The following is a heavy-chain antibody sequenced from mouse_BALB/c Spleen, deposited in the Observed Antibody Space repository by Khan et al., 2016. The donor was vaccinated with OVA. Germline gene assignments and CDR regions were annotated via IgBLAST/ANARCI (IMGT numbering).Heavy chain of an antibody. CDR2: INSGSTTI. CDR3: ARGNWAY. D-gene: IGHD4-1*01. V-gene: IGHV5-17*02. Sequence: LVESGGGLVQPGGFRKLSCAASGFTFSSFGMHWVRQAPETGLEWVAYINSGSTTIYFAAPVKGRFTISKDYPKHALFLQMTRLMTEDTTMYYCARGNWAYWGEGTTLTVSS. J-gene: IGHJ2*01. CDR1: GFTFSSFG.